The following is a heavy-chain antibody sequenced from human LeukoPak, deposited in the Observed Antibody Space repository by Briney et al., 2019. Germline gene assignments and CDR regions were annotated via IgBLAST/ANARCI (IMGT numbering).Heavy chain of an antibody. V-gene: IGHV3-74*01. Sequence: RGGSLRLSCAASGFSFSSYWMHWVRQAPGKGLVGVSRINSDGSSTSYADSVKGRFTISRDNAKNTLYLQMNSLRAEDTAVYYCARGRYDILTYYYYYGMDVWGQGTTVTVSS. J-gene: IGHJ6*02. CDR2: INSDGSST. CDR1: GFSFSSYW. CDR3: ARGRYDILTYYYYYGMDV. D-gene: IGHD3-9*01.